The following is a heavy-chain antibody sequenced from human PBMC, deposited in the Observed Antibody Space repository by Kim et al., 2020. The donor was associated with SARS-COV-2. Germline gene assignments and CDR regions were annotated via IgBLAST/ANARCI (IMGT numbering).Heavy chain of an antibody. Sequence: SLKSRLTISVDTSKTQFSLKLSSVTAADTAVYYCARDGRLNSYYYYALDVWGQGTTVTVSS. V-gene: IGHV4-31*02. CDR3: ARDGRLNSYYYYALDV. J-gene: IGHJ6*02.